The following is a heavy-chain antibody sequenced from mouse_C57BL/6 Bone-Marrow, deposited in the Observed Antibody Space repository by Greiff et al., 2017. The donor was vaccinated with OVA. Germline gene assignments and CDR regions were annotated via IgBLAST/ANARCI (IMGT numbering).Heavy chain of an antibody. CDR2: IYPGSGST. CDR3: ARGVLITTVRYFDV. J-gene: IGHJ1*03. V-gene: IGHV1-55*01. CDR1: GYTFTSYW. D-gene: IGHD1-1*01. Sequence: QVQLQQPGAELVKPGASVKMSCKASGYTFTSYWITWVKQRPGQGLEWIGDIYPGSGSTNYNETFKSKATLTVDTSSSTAYMQLSSLTSEDSAVDYGARGVLITTVRYFDVWGTGTTVTVSS.